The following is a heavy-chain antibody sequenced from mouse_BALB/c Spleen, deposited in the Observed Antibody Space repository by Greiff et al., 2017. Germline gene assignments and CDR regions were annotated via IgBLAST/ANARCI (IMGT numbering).Heavy chain of an antibody. Sequence: VQLQQSGTVLARPGASVKMSCKASGYSFTSYWMHWVKQRPGQGLEWIGAIYPGNSDTSYNQKFKGTAKLTAVTSASTAYMELSSLTNEDSAVYYCTRGGYYGYFAMDYWCQGTSVTVSS. V-gene: IGHV1-5*01. J-gene: IGHJ4*01. CDR2: IYPGNSDT. D-gene: IGHD1-2*01. CDR3: TRGGYYGYFAMDY. CDR1: GYSFTSYW.